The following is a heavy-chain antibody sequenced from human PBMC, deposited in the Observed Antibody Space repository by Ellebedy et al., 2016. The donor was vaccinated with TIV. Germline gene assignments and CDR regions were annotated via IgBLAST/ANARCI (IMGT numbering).Heavy chain of an antibody. CDR3: AREFRSPGVVITLDYYYYGMDV. V-gene: IGHV1-69*13. D-gene: IGHD3-22*01. Sequence: SVKVSXKASGGTFSSYAISWVRQAPGQGLEWMGGIIPIFGTANYAQKFQGRVTITADESTSTAYMELSSLRSEDTAVYYCAREFRSPGVVITLDYYYYGMDVWGQGTTVTVSS. CDR2: IIPIFGTA. CDR1: GGTFSSYA. J-gene: IGHJ6*02.